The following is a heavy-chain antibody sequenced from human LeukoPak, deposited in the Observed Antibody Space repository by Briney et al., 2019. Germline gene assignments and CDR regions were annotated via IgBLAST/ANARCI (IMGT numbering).Heavy chain of an antibody. Sequence: SQTLSLTCTVSGGSLSSGGYYWSWIRQHPGKGLEWLAWLPYDGSYNLTAASLKGRFAISKDISTNTLYLDMDSLTAEDTAVYYCAAAGLGVAHWIDSWGQGTLVTVSS. CDR2: LPYDGSY. CDR3: AAAGLGVAHWIDS. CDR1: GGSLSSGGYY. V-gene: IGHV4-61*08. D-gene: IGHD2-15*01. J-gene: IGHJ5*01.